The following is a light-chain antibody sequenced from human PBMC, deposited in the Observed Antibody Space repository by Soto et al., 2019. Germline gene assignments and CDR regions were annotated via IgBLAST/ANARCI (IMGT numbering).Light chain of an antibody. CDR3: SSLTTSFTYV. Sequence: QSALTQPASVSGSPGLSVAISCTGTSSDVGAYNYISWYQQHPGKAPKLLLSEVSNRPSGVSDRFSGSKSGNTASLTISGLQAEDEADYYCSSLTTSFTYVFGTGTKVTVL. J-gene: IGLJ1*01. V-gene: IGLV2-14*01. CDR2: EVS. CDR1: SSDVGAYNY.